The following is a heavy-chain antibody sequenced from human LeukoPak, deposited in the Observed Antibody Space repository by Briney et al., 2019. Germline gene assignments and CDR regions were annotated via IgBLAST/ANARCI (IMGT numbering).Heavy chain of an antibody. V-gene: IGHV3-66*01. J-gene: IGHJ3*02. CDR2: IYSGGST. Sequence: GGSLRLSCAASGFTVSSNYMSWVRQAPGKGLEWVSVIYSGGSTYYADSVKGSYTISRDNSKNTLYLQRNSLRAEDTAVYYCAREGYFSTNSCYLDAFDIWGQGTMGTGSS. D-gene: IGHD2-2*01. CDR3: AREGYFSTNSCYLDAFDI. CDR1: GFTVSSNY.